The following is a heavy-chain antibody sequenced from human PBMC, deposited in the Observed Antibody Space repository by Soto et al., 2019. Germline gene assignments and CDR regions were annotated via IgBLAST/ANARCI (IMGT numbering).Heavy chain of an antibody. CDR2: IIPIFGTA. D-gene: IGHD3-10*01. CDR3: ALTYYYGSGSREYLNYYYYGMDV. CDR1: GGTFSSYA. J-gene: IGHJ6*02. Sequence: GASVKVSCKASGGTFSSYAISWVRQAPGQGLEWMGGIIPIFGTANYAQKFQGRVTITADESTSTAYMELSSLRSEDTAVYYCALTYYYGSGSREYLNYYYYGMDVWGQGTTVTVSS. V-gene: IGHV1-69*13.